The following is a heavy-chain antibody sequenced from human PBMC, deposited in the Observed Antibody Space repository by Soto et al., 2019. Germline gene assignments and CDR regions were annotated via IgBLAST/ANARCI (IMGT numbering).Heavy chain of an antibody. CDR3: ARAAAAAKGGFRYYYYYMDV. V-gene: IGHV1-8*01. Sequence: ASVKVSCKASGYTFTSYDINWVRQATGQGLEWMGWMNPNSGNTGYAQKFQGRVTMTRNTSISTAYMELSSLRSEDTAVYYCARAAAAAKGGFRYYYYYMDVWGKGTTVTVSS. CDR1: GYTFTSYD. D-gene: IGHD6-13*01. CDR2: MNPNSGNT. J-gene: IGHJ6*03.